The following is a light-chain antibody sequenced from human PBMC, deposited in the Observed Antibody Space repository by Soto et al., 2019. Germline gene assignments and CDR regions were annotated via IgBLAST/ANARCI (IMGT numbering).Light chain of an antibody. CDR3: QQYGGSPYT. Sequence: EIVLTQSPGTLSLSPGERATLSCGASQIVSSNYLAWYQQRGGLAPRLLIYDASRRATGIPDRFSGSGSGTDFTHTISRLEPEDFAVYYCQQYGGSPYTFGQGTKLEIK. CDR2: DAS. J-gene: IGKJ2*01. V-gene: IGKV3D-20*01. CDR1: QIVSSNY.